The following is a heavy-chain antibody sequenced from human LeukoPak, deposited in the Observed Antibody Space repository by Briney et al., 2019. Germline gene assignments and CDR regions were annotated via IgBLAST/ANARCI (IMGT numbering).Heavy chain of an antibody. J-gene: IGHJ4*02. D-gene: IGHD3-10*01. Sequence: GRSLRLSCAASGFTFSSYGMHWVRQAPGKGLEWVAVISYDGSNKYYADSVKGRSTISRDNSKNTLYLQMNSLRAEDTAVYYCAKDPKGELTMVRGVIIPHLDHWGQGTLVTVSS. CDR1: GFTFSSYG. CDR2: ISYDGSNK. CDR3: AKDPKGELTMVRGVIIPHLDH. V-gene: IGHV3-30*18.